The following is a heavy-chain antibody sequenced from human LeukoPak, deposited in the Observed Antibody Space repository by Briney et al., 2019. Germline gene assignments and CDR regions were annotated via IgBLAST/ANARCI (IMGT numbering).Heavy chain of an antibody. D-gene: IGHD2-2*01. V-gene: IGHV7-4-1*02. CDR2: INTNTGNP. CDR1: GGTFSSYA. J-gene: IGHJ4*02. CDR3: ARSVVPAAIPVYY. Sequence: ASVKVSCKASGGTFSSYAISWVRQAPGQGLEWMGWINTNTGNPTYAQGFTGRFVFSLDTSVSTAYLQISSLKAEDTAVYYCARSVVPAAIPVYYWGQGTLVTVSS.